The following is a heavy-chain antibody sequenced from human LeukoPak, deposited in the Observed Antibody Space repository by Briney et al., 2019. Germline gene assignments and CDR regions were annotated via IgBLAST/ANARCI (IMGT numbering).Heavy chain of an antibody. V-gene: IGHV1-46*01. D-gene: IGHD1-14*01. J-gene: IGHJ4*02. CDR1: GYTFTSYY. CDR2: INPSGGST. CDR3: ARGAASGGRKLDY. Sequence: GSVKVSCKASGYTFTSYYMHWVGQAPGQGLEWMGIINPSGGSTTHAQKFQGRVTMTRDTSTSTVYMELSSLRSEDTAVYYCARGAASGGRKLDYWGQGTLVTVSS.